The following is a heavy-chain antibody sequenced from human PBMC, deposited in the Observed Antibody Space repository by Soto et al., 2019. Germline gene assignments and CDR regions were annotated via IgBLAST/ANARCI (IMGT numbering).Heavy chain of an antibody. CDR1: GGSISSYY. CDR3: ATTVHHYYYYYMDV. Sequence: PSETLSLTCTVSGGSISSYYWSWIRQPPGKGLEWIGYIYYSGSTNYNPSLKSRVTISVDTSKNQFSLKLSSVTAADTAVYYCATTVHHYYYYYMDVWGKGTTVTVSS. J-gene: IGHJ6*03. V-gene: IGHV4-59*01. CDR2: IYYSGST. D-gene: IGHD1-1*01.